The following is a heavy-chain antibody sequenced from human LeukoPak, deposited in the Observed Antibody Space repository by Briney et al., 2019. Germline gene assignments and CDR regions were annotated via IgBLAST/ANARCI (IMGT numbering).Heavy chain of an antibody. J-gene: IGHJ6*04. CDR2: ISAYNGNT. V-gene: IGHV1-18*04. D-gene: IGHD2-2*01. Sequence: ASVKVSCKASGYTFTSYGISWVRQAPGQGLEWMGWISAYNGNTNYAQKLQGRVTMTTDTSTSTAYIELRSLRSDDTAVYYCARDIVVVPAAIYYYYYGMDVWGKGTTVTVSS. CDR1: GYTFTSYG. CDR3: ARDIVVVPAAIYYYYYGMDV.